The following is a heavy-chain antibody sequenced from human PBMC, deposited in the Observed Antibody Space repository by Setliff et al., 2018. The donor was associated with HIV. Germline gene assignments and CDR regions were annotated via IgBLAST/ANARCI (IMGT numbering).Heavy chain of an antibody. Sequence: GGSLRLSCGASGFSFGNHWMYWVRQAPGKGLVWVSRINSDGSITDYADSVKGRFTISRDSGKNAVYLQMNSLTAEDTALYYCVRDLARVIAHWGQGTLVTVSS. D-gene: IGHD2-21*01. J-gene: IGHJ4*02. CDR1: GFSFGNHW. CDR2: INSDGSIT. V-gene: IGHV3-74*01. CDR3: VRDLARVIAH.